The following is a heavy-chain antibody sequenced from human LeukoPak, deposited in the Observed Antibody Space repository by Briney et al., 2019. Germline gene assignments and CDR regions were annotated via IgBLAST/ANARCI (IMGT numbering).Heavy chain of an antibody. V-gene: IGHV4-59*06. CDR2: IYYSGST. Sequence: PSETLSLTCTVSGGSISSYYWSWIRQPAGKGLEWIGYIYYSGSTYYNPSLKSRVTISVDTSKNQFSLKLSSVTAADTAVYYCARGASRDFWSGYDANWFDPWGQGTLVTVSS. CDR3: ARGASRDFWSGYDANWFDP. J-gene: IGHJ5*02. CDR1: GGSISSYY. D-gene: IGHD3-3*01.